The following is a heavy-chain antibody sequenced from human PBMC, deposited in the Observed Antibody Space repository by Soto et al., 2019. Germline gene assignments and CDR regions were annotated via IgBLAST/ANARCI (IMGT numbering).Heavy chain of an antibody. CDR2: ISTYNGNT. V-gene: IGHV1-18*01. J-gene: IGHJ4*02. Sequence: RASVKVSCKASGYTFTSYGISWVRQAPGQGLEWMGWISTYNGNTKYAQKLQGRVTMTTDTPTSKVYMELRSLRSDDTAVYYCARDFGGKRSYYDSSAYEYYFDYWGQGTLVTVSS. D-gene: IGHD3-22*01. CDR1: GYTFTSYG. CDR3: ARDFGGKRSYYDSSAYEYYFDY.